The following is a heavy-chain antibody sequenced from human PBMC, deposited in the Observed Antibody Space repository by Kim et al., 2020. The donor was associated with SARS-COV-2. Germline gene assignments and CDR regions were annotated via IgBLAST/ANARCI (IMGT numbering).Heavy chain of an antibody. CDR2: IIPILGIA. D-gene: IGHD5-12*01. Sequence: SVKVSCKASGGTFSSYAISWVRQAPGQGLEWMGRIIPILGIANYAQKFQGRVTITADKSTSTAYMELSSLRSEDTAVYYCMSGWLRATDAFDIWGQGTMVTVSS. CDR1: GGTFSSYA. CDR3: MSGWLRATDAFDI. V-gene: IGHV1-69*04. J-gene: IGHJ3*02.